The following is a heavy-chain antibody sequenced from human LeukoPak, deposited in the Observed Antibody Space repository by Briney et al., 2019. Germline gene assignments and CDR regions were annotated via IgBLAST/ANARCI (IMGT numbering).Heavy chain of an antibody. J-gene: IGHJ4*02. CDR1: GYTFTSYG. V-gene: IGHV1-18*01. Sequence: ASVKVSCKASGYTFTSYGISWVRQAPGQGLEWMGWISAYNGNTNYAQKLQGRVTMTTDTSTSTAYMELRSLRSDDTAVYYCARHSHSSSTLYFDYWGQGTLVTVSS. D-gene: IGHD6-6*01. CDR3: ARHSHSSSTLYFDY. CDR2: ISAYNGNT.